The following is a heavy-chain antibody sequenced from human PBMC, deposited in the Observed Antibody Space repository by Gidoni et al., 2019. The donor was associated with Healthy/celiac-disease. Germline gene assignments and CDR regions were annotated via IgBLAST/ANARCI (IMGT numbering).Heavy chain of an antibody. CDR3: AREQRDIVGATVDAFDI. D-gene: IGHD1-26*01. V-gene: IGHV1-8*01. CDR1: GYTFTSYD. Sequence: QVQLVQSGAEVKKPGASVKVSCKASGYTFTSYDINWVRQATGQGLEWMGWMNPSSGNTGYAQKFQGRVTMTRNTSISTAYMELSSLRSEDTAVYYCAREQRDIVGATVDAFDIWGQGTMVTVSS. CDR2: MNPSSGNT. J-gene: IGHJ3*02.